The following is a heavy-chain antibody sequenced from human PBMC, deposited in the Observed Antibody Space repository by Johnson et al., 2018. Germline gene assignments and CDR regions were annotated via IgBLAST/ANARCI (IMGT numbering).Heavy chain of an antibody. V-gene: IGHV4-59*01. CDR2: IYYSGST. CDR1: GGSISSYY. D-gene: IGHD3-10*01. CDR3: ARVMVRGVIRNYYYYGMDV. Sequence: QVQLQQWGPGLVKPSETLSLTCTVSGGSISSYYWSWIRQPPGKGLEWIGYIYYSGSTNYNPSLKSRVTISVDTSKNQFSLKLSSVTAADTAVYYCARVMVRGVIRNYYYYGMDVWGQGTTVTVSS. J-gene: IGHJ6*02.